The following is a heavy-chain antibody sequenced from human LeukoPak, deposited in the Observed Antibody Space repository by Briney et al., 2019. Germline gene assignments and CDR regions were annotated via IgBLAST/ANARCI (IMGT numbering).Heavy chain of an antibody. CDR2: IRYDGSNK. J-gene: IGHJ4*02. CDR1: AFTFNNYD. Sequence: GGSLRLSCAASAFTFNNYDMHWVRQAPGKGLEWVAFIRYDGSNKYYAAFVEGRFTISRDNSKNTLYLLMNSLRAEDTAVYYCAKDSGSYYTSDYWGQGTLVTVSS. D-gene: IGHD3-10*01. CDR3: AKDSGSYYTSDY. V-gene: IGHV3-30*02.